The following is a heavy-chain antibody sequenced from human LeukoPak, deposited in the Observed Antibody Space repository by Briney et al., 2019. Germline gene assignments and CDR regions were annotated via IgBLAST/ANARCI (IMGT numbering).Heavy chain of an antibody. D-gene: IGHD6-13*01. V-gene: IGHV3-30*02. Sequence: PGGSLRLSCAASGFTFSSYGMHWVRQAPGKGLEWVAFIRYDGSNKYYADSVKGRFTISRDNSKNTLYLQMNSLRAEDTAVYYCAKDSSIAAAGTYYYMDVWGKGTTVTVSS. CDR2: IRYDGSNK. CDR1: GFTFSSYG. J-gene: IGHJ6*03. CDR3: AKDSSIAAAGTYYYMDV.